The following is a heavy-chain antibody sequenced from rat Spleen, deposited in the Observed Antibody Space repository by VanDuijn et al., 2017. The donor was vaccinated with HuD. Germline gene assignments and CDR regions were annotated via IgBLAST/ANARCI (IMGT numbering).Heavy chain of an antibody. V-gene: IGHV2-13*01. CDR2: IWSTGGT. D-gene: IGHD1-12*03. Sequence: QVQLKESGPGLVQPSQTLSLTCTVSGFSLSNYGVIWVRQPPGKGLEWMGVIWSTGGTRYNSALKSRLSISRDTSKRQVFLKMNSLQTEDTATYYCARDWHYDGYSGWFAYWGQGTLVTVSS. CDR1: GFSLSNYG. J-gene: IGHJ3*01. CDR3: ARDWHYDGYSGWFAY.